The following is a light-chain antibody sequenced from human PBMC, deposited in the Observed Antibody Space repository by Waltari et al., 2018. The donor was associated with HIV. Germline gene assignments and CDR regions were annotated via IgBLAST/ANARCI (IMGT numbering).Light chain of an antibody. CDR2: AAS. Sequence: DIQMTQSPSSLSASVGDRVTITCRASQNISSYLNWYQQKPGEAPKLLIYAASSLQSGVPSRFSGSGSGTDFTLTISSLQPEDFATYYCQQSYSTLLTFGGGTKVEIK. J-gene: IGKJ4*01. CDR1: QNISSY. CDR3: QQSYSTLLT. V-gene: IGKV1-39*01.